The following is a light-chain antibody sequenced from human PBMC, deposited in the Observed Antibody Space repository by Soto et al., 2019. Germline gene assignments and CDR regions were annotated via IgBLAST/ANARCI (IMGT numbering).Light chain of an antibody. V-gene: IGKV3-20*01. J-gene: IGKJ3*01. CDR3: HQYGNSPFT. CDR1: LTVSSSF. CDR2: DAS. Sequence: DIVLTQSPATLSLSPGERATFSCRASLTVSSSFLAWYQQKPGQAPRLVIYDASSRATGIPDRFSGSGSGTDFTLTISRLEPEDFAVYYCHQYGNSPFTFGPGTKVEIK.